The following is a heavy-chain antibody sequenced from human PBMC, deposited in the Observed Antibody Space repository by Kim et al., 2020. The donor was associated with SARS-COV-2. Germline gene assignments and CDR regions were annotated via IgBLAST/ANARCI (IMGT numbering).Heavy chain of an antibody. CDR3: ARGAYGGNYLGY. V-gene: IGHV3-74*01. Sequence: SYADSVKGRFTISRDNAKNTLYLQMNSLRAEDTAVYYCARGAYGGNYLGYWGQGTLVTVSS. J-gene: IGHJ4*02. D-gene: IGHD4-17*01.